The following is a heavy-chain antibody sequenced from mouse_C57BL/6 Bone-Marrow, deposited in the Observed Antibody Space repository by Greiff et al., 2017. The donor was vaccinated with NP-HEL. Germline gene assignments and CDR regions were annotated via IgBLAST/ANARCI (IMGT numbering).Heavy chain of an antibody. V-gene: IGHV1-4*01. CDR3: AIRGEYYNGSSYVPFAY. CDR2: INPSSCYT. CDR1: GYTFTSYT. J-gene: IGHJ3*01. D-gene: IGHD1-1*01. Sequence: QVQLKQSGAELARPGASVTMSCKASGYTFTSYTMHWVKQRPGQGLEWIGYINPSSCYTKYTQQFKDQTILPADKSSSTAYMQLSSLTSEDSAGYYLAIRGEYYNGSSYVPFAYWGQGTLVTVSA.